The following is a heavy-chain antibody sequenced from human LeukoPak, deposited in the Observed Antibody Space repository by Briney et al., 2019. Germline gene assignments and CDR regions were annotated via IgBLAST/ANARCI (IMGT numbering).Heavy chain of an antibody. CDR2: ISYSGST. CDR3: ERVSCSSTSCKRYYYYGMDV. CDR1: GGSISSGGSY. J-gene: IGHJ6*04. V-gene: IGHV4-31*01. D-gene: IGHD2-2*01. Sequence: PSQTLSLTCTVSGGSISSGGSYWSWIRQHPGKGLEWIGYISYSGSTYYNPSLKSLVTISVDTSKNQFSLKMSSVTAADTAVYYCERVSCSSTSCKRYYYYGMDVWGKGTTVTVSS.